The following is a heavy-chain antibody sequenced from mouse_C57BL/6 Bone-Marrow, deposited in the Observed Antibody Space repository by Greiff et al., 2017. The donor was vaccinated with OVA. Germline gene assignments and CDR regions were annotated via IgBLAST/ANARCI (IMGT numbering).Heavy chain of an antibody. V-gene: IGHV1-26*01. CDR3: AIIYYGYDGGGGAMDY. D-gene: IGHD2-2*01. CDR2: INPNNGGT. J-gene: IGHJ4*01. CDR1: GYTFTDYY. Sequence: EVQLQQSGPELVKPGASVKISCKASGYTFTDYYMNWVKQSHGKSLEWIGDINPNNGGTSYNQKFKGKATLTVDKSSSTAYMELRSLTSEDSAVYYCAIIYYGYDGGGGAMDYWGQGTSVTVSS.